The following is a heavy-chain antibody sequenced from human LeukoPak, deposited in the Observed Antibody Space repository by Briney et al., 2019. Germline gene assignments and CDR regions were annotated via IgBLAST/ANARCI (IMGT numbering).Heavy chain of an antibody. J-gene: IGHJ4*02. CDR3: ASNYYDSSGYYYN. D-gene: IGHD3-22*01. CDR2: ISSSGSTI. CDR1: GFTFSDYY. V-gene: IGHV3-11*04. Sequence: GGSLRLSCAASGFTFSDYYMSWIRQAPGKGLEWVSYISSSGSTIYYADSVKGRFTISRDNAKNSLYLQMNSLRAEDTAVYYCASNYYDSSGYYYNWGQGTLVTVSS.